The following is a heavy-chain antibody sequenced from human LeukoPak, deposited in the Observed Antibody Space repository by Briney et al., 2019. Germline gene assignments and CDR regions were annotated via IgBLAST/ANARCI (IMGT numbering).Heavy chain of an antibody. Sequence: SETLSLTCTVSGGSVSSGSYHWSWIRQPPGTGLEWIGYIYYSGSTNYNPSLKSRVTISVDTSKNQFSLKLSSVTAADTAVYYCAREWYYDILTGSPWFDPWGQGTLVTVSS. CDR2: IYYSGST. CDR3: AREWYYDILTGSPWFDP. V-gene: IGHV4-61*01. CDR1: GGSVSSGSYH. D-gene: IGHD3-9*01. J-gene: IGHJ5*02.